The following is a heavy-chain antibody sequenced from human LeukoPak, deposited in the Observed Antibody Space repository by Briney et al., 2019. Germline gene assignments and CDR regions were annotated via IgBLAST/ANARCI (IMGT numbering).Heavy chain of an antibody. D-gene: IGHD6-13*01. CDR1: GFTFSSYA. J-gene: IGHJ4*02. CDR2: ISGSGGST. V-gene: IGHV3-23*01. Sequence: GGSLRLSCAASGFTFSSYAMSWVRQAPGKGLEWVSAISGSGGSTYYADSVKGRFAISRDNSKNTLYLQMNSLRAEDTAVYYCAKDPQQLVPKISYFDYWGQGTLVTVSS. CDR3: AKDPQQLVPKISYFDY.